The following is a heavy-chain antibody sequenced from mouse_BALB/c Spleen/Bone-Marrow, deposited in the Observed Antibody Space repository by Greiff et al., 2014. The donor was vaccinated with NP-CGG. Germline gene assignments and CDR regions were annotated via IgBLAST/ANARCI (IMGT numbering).Heavy chain of an antibody. Sequence: EVQLQQSGAELVKPGASVKLSCTASGFNIKDTYMHWVKQRPEQGLEWIGRIDPANGNTKYDPKFQGKATITADTSSNTAYLQLSGVTSEDTAVYYCAPYYYGSSQFAYWGQGTLVTVSA. V-gene: IGHV14-3*02. CDR2: IDPANGNT. CDR1: GFNIKDTY. J-gene: IGHJ3*01. D-gene: IGHD1-1*01. CDR3: APYYYGSSQFAY.